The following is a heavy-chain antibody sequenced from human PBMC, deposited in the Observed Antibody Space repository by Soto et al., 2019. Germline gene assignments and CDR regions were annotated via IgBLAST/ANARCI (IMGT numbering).Heavy chain of an antibody. CDR3: ARVFVLRYFDWFPPSGMDV. J-gene: IGHJ6*02. Sequence: SETLSLTCAVYGGSFSGYYWSWIRQPPGKGLEWIGEINHSGSTNYNPSLKSRVTISVDTSKNQFSLQLSSVTAADTAVYYCARVFVLRYFDWFPPSGMDVWGQGTTVTVSS. CDR1: GGSFSGYY. CDR2: INHSGST. V-gene: IGHV4-34*01. D-gene: IGHD3-9*01.